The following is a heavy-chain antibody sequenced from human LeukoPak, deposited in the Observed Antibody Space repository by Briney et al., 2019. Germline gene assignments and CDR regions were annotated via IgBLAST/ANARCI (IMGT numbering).Heavy chain of an antibody. J-gene: IGHJ4*02. D-gene: IGHD3-9*01. V-gene: IGHV4-59*01. Sequence: SETLSLTCTVSGGSISSYYWSWIRQPPGKGLEWIGYIYYSGSTNYNPSLKSRVTISVDTSKNQFSLKLSSVTAADTAVYYCARGARNYDILTGYSSPYFDYWGQGTLVTVSS. CDR2: IYYSGST. CDR1: GGSISSYY. CDR3: ARGARNYDILTGYSSPYFDY.